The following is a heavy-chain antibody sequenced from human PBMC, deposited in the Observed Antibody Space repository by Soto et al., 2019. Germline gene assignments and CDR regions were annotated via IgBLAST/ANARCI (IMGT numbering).Heavy chain of an antibody. CDR3: AGHNYGSGSTYFDY. CDR1: GGSISSYY. Sequence: QVQLQESGPGLVKPSETLSLTCTVSGGSISSYYWSWIRQPPGKGLEWIGYIYYSGSTNYNPSLKSRVTISVDTSKNQFSLQLNSMTAADTAVYYCAGHNYGSGSTYFDYWGQGTLVTVSS. CDR2: IYYSGST. V-gene: IGHV4-59*08. J-gene: IGHJ4*02. D-gene: IGHD3-10*01.